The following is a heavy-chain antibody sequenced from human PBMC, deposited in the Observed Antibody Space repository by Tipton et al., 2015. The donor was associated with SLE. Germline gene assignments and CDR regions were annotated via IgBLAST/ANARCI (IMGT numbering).Heavy chain of an antibody. CDR1: GGSISSGGYY. CDR3: ARMFADGGYYFDY. V-gene: IGHV4-31*03. D-gene: IGHD3-10*02. Sequence: LRLSCTVSGGSISSGGYYWSWIRQHPGKGLEWIGYIYYSGSTYYNPSLKSRVIISVDTSKNQFSLKLSSVTAADTAVYYCARMFADGGYYFDYWGQGTLVTVSS. CDR2: IYYSGST. J-gene: IGHJ4*02.